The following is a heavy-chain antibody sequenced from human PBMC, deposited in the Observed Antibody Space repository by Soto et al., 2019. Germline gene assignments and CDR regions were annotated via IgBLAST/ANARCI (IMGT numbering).Heavy chain of an antibody. CDR1: GYTFTSYG. CDR3: ARDSEPYCSGGSCYSDY. V-gene: IGHV1-18*01. Sequence: ASVKVSCKASGYTFTSYGISWVRQAPGQGFEWVGWISAYNGNTNYAQKLQGRVTMTTDTSTSTAYMELRSLRSDDTAVYYCARDSEPYCSGGSCYSDYWGQGTLVTVSS. J-gene: IGHJ4*02. CDR2: ISAYNGNT. D-gene: IGHD2-15*01.